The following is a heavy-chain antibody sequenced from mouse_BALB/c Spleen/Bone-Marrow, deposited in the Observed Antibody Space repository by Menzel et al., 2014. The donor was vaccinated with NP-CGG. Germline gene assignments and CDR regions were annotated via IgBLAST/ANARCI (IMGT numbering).Heavy chain of an antibody. J-gene: IGHJ1*01. V-gene: IGHV1-54*01. CDR1: GYAFTNYL. CDR2: INPGSGGT. CDR3: ARELGRWYFDV. Sequence: VQLQQSGAELVRPGTSVKVSCKASGYAFTNYLIEWVKQRPGQGLEWIGVINPGSGGTNYNEKFKGKATLTADKSSSTAYMQLSSLTSGDSAVYFCARELGRWYFDVWGAGTTVTVSS. D-gene: IGHD4-1*01.